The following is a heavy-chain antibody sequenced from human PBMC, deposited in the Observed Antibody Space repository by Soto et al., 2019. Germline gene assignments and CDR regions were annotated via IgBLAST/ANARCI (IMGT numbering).Heavy chain of an antibody. J-gene: IGHJ3*02. Sequence: GGSLRLSCAASGFTFSSYGMHWVRQAPGKGLEWVAVISYDESNKYYADSVKGRFTISRDNSKNTLYLQMNSLRAEDTAVYYCAREKQDDVSGSSGAFDIWGQGTVVTVSS. CDR3: AREKQDDVSGSSGAFDI. CDR1: GFTFSSYG. CDR2: ISYDESNK. V-gene: IGHV3-30*03. D-gene: IGHD3-22*01.